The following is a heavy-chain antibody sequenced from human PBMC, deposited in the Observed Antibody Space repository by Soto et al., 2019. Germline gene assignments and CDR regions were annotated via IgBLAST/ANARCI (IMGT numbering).Heavy chain of an antibody. Sequence: EVQLVESGGGLVQPGRSLRLSCAASGFTFDDYAMQWVRQAPGKGLEWVSDINWNSGSIGYADSVKGRFTISRDNAKNSLYLQMNSLRAEDTALYYCAKDLKTTPIWYFDLWGRGTLVTVSS. D-gene: IGHD4-17*01. V-gene: IGHV3-9*01. J-gene: IGHJ2*01. CDR1: GFTFDDYA. CDR3: AKDLKTTPIWYFDL. CDR2: INWNSGSI.